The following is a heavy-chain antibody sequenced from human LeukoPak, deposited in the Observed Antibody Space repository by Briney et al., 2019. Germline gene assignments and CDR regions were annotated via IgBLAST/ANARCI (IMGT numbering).Heavy chain of an antibody. CDR2: INPNSGGT. CDR3: ARDRGDYDFWSGYWSPFDY. J-gene: IGHJ4*02. CDR1: GYTFTGYY. Sequence: ASVKVSCKASGYTFTGYYMHWVRQAPGQGLEWMGWINPNSGGTNYAQKLQGRVTMTRDTSISTAYMELSRLRSDDTAVYYCARDRGDYDFWSGYWSPFDYWGQGTLVTVSS. D-gene: IGHD3-3*01. V-gene: IGHV1-2*02.